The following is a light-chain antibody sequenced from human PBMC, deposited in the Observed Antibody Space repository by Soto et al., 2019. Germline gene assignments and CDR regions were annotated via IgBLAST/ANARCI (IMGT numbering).Light chain of an antibody. J-gene: IGLJ2*01. CDR1: SSDVGGYNY. V-gene: IGLV2-14*01. CDR3: SSYTSSSTLVV. Sequence: QSVLTQPASVSGSPGQSITISCTGTSSDVGGYNYVSWYQQHPGKAPKLMIYEVSNRPSGVSNRFSGSKSGNTGSLTISGLQAEDEADYYCSSYTSSSTLVVFGGGTQLTVL. CDR2: EVS.